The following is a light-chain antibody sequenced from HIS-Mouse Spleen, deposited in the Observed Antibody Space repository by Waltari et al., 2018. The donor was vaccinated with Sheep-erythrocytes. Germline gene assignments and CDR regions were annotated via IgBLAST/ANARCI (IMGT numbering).Light chain of an antibody. CDR3: MQALQTPWT. CDR2: LGS. J-gene: IGKJ1*01. CDR1: QSLLHSNGYTY. Sequence: DIVMTQSPLSLPVTPGEPASISCRSSQSLLHSNGYTYLDWYLQKPGQSPQLLIYLGSNRDSGVPDRFRGSGSGTDFTLKISRVEAEDVGVYYCMQALQTPWTFGQGSKVEI. V-gene: IGKV2-28*01.